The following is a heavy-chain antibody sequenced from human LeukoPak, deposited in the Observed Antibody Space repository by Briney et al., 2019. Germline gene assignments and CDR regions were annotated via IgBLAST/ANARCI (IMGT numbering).Heavy chain of an antibody. CDR1: GYTFIRNH. D-gene: IGHD5-12*01. CDR2: INPSGGST. Sequence: APVKLSCKASGYTFIRNHIHWVRQAPGQGLEWMGIINPSGGSTTYAQKFQGRVTMTRDTSTSTVYMELSSLRSEDTAVYYCARLHDYYWYFDGWGRVPMVTVSS. J-gene: IGHJ2*01. V-gene: IGHV1-46*01. CDR3: ARLHDYYWYFDG.